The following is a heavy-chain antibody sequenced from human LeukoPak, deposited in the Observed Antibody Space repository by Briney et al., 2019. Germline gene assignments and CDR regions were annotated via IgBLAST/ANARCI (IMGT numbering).Heavy chain of an antibody. D-gene: IGHD6-13*01. V-gene: IGHV4-34*01. Sequence: SETLSLACAVYGGSFSGYYWSWIRQPPGKGLEWTGEINHSGNTNYNPSLKSRVTISVDTSKNQFSLKLSSVTAADTAVYYCARCPGSWSGYDAFDIWGQGTMVTVSS. CDR2: INHSGNT. J-gene: IGHJ3*02. CDR1: GGSFSGYY. CDR3: ARCPGSWSGYDAFDI.